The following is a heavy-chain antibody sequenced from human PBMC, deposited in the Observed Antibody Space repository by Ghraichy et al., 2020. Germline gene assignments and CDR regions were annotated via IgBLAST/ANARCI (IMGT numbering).Heavy chain of an antibody. D-gene: IGHD1-26*01. J-gene: IGHJ4*02. CDR1: GFTFSTYA. CDR2: IDNGGYVT. Sequence: GGSLRLSCAASGFTFSTYAMNWVRQAPGKGLEWVSTIDNGGYVTYSADSVKGRFIISRDISKNTLHLQMNGLRDDDTAVYYCAKARGGTYPSYHLGYWGPVALVTVSS. CDR3: AKARGGTYPSYHLGY. V-gene: IGHV3-23*01.